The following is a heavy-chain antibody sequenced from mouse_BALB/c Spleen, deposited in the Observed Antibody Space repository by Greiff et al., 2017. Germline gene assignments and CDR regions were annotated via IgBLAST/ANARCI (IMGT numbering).Heavy chain of an antibody. CDR2: ISSGGSYT. CDR3: ARRRYDAMDY. Sequence: EVHLVESGGGLVKPGGSLKLSCAASGFTFSSYAMSWVRQSPEKRLEWVAEISSGGSYTYYPDTVTGRFTISRDNAKNTLYLEMSSLRSEDTAMYYCARRRYDAMDYWGQGTSVTVSS. J-gene: IGHJ4*01. V-gene: IGHV5-9-4*01. CDR1: GFTFSSYA.